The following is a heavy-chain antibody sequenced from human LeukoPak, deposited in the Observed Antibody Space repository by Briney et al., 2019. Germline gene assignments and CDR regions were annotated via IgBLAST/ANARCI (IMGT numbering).Heavy chain of an antibody. CDR2: INTDGSST. J-gene: IGHJ4*02. D-gene: IGHD3-22*01. CDR3: ARVPYYYDSSGYFGY. CDR1: GFTFSSYW. V-gene: IGHV3-74*01. Sequence: PGGSLRLSCAASGFTFSSYWMHWVRQARGKGLVWVSRINTDGSSTSYADSVKGRFTISRDNAKNTLYLQMNSLRAEDTAVYYCARVPYYYDSSGYFGYWGQGTLVTVSS.